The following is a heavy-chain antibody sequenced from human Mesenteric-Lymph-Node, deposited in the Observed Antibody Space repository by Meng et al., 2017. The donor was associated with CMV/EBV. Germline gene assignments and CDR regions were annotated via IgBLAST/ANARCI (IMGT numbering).Heavy chain of an antibody. Sequence: ASVKVSCKASGYNFNSHGISWVRQAPGQGLEWMGWINPNSGGTNYAQKFQGRVTMTRDTSISTAYMELSRLRSDDTAVYYCARDRGVVVPAAMFVYYYYGMDVWGQGTTVTVSS. V-gene: IGHV1-2*02. J-gene: IGHJ6*02. CDR1: GYNFNSHG. D-gene: IGHD2-2*01. CDR2: INPNSGGT. CDR3: ARDRGVVVPAAMFVYYYYGMDV.